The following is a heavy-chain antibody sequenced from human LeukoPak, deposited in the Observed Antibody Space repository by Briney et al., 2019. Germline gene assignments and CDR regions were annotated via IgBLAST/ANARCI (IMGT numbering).Heavy chain of an antibody. CDR1: GGSISSYY. CDR2: IYYSGST. CDR3: ARDEKQGFDP. J-gene: IGHJ5*02. V-gene: IGHV4-59*01. Sequence: SETLSLTRTVSGGSISSYYWSWIRQPPGKGLEWIGYIYYSGSTNYNPSLKSRVTVSVDTSKNQFSLKLSSVTAADTAVYYCARDEKQGFDPWGQGTLVTVSS.